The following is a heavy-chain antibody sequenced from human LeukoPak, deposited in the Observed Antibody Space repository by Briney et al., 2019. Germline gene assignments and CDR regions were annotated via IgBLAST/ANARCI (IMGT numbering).Heavy chain of an antibody. J-gene: IGHJ6*03. CDR2: INTNTGNP. Sequence: GASVKVSCKASGGTFSSYAISWVRQAPGQGLEWMGWINTNTGNPTYAQGFTGRFVFSLDTSVSTAYLQISSLKAEDTAVYYCARVMEMSASYYYYYYYMDVWGKGTTVTVSS. CDR1: GGTFSSYA. CDR3: ARVMEMSASYYYYYYYMDV. D-gene: IGHD5-24*01. V-gene: IGHV7-4-1*02.